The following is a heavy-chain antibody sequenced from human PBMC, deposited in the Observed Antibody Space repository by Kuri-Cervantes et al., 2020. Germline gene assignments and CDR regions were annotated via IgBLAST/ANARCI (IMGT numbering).Heavy chain of an antibody. CDR2: IYYSGST. V-gene: IGHV4-30-4*01. CDR1: GGSISSGDYY. D-gene: IGHD6-19*01. CDR3: ARVSSGWYGYFDL. J-gene: IGHJ2*01. Sequence: LRLSCTVSGGSISSGDYYWSWIRQPPGRGLEWIGYIYYSGSTFYNPSLKSRVTISVDTSKNQFPLKLSSVTAADTAVYYCARVSSGWYGYFDLWGRGTLVTVSS.